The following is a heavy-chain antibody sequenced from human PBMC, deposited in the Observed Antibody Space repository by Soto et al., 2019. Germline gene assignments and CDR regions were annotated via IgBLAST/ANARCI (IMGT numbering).Heavy chain of an antibody. D-gene: IGHD3-3*01. J-gene: IGHJ6*02. Sequence: ASVKVSCKASGYTFTSYDSNWGGQATGQGLEWMGWMNPNSGNTGYAQKCQGRVTMTRNTSISTAYMELSSLRSEDTAVYYCARGRGGDYDFWSGYYNYYYYYGMDVWGQGTTVTVSS. CDR3: ARGRGGDYDFWSGYYNYYYYYGMDV. CDR2: MNPNSGNT. V-gene: IGHV1-8*01. CDR1: GYTFTSYD.